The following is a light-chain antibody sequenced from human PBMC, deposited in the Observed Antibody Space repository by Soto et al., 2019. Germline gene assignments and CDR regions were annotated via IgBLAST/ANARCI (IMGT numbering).Light chain of an antibody. J-gene: IGLJ1*01. CDR2: DAN. CDR1: SSDVGGYNS. CDR3: CSYKV. Sequence: QSALTQPRSVSGSPGQSVTISCTGTSSDVGGYNSVSWYQQHPGKAPKLMLYDANKRPSGVPDRFSGSKSGNTASLTISGLQAEDEADYFCCSYKVFGTGTKVTV. V-gene: IGLV2-11*01.